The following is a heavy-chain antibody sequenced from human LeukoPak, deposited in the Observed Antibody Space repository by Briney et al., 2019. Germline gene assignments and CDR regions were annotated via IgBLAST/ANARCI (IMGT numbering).Heavy chain of an antibody. CDR2: INTNTGNP. CDR3: ARVPFSSLPNSFDY. V-gene: IGHV7-4-1*02. CDR1: GYTFTSYA. J-gene: IGHJ4*02. Sequence: ASVKVSCKASGYTFTSYAMNWVRQAPGQGLEWMGWINTNTGNPTYAQGFTGRFVFSLDTSVSTAYLQISSLKAEDTAVYYCARVPFSSLPNSFDYWGQGTLVTVSS. D-gene: IGHD2-2*01.